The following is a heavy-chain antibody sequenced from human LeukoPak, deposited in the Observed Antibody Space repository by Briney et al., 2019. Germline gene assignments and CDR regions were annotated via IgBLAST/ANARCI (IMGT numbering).Heavy chain of an antibody. CDR3: ARVKLRYFDWLSHFDY. D-gene: IGHD3-9*01. CDR1: GGSISSGGYY. V-gene: IGHV4-31*03. J-gene: IGHJ4*02. CDR2: INHSGST. Sequence: SETLSLTCTVSGGSISSGGYYWSWIRQHPGKGLEWIGEINHSGSTNYNPSLKSRVTISVDTSKNQFSLKLSSVTAADTAVYYCARVKLRYFDWLSHFDYWGQGTLVTVSS.